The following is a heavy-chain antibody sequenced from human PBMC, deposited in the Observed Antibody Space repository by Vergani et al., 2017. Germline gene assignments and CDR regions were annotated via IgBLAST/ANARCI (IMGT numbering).Heavy chain of an antibody. CDR2: VTGCGRHT. Sequence: EVQLLESGGKMVRPGGSLRLSCATSGFTFNNYAMNWVRQAPGKGLEWVAAVTGCGRHTYYTDSVQGRFTISRDNSNHTLFLQMNSLRPEDTAVYFCARGIWDLIPGLGYWGQGTLVSVSS. D-gene: IGHD2-2*01. V-gene: IGHV3-23*01. CDR3: ARGIWDLIPGLGY. J-gene: IGHJ4*02. CDR1: GFTFNNYA.